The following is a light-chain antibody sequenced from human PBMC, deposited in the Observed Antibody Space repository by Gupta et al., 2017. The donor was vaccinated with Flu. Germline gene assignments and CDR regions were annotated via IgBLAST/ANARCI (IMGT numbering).Light chain of an antibody. J-gene: IGLJ2*01. CDR2: DNN. CDR1: NSNIGNNY. Sequence: RNSNIGNNYVSWYQHIPGTAPQLLIYDNNQRPSGTPDRFSGSKSGTSAILVITGLQTGDEADYYCGTWDTSLRAVVFGGGTRLTVL. CDR3: GTWDTSLRAVV. V-gene: IGLV1-51*01.